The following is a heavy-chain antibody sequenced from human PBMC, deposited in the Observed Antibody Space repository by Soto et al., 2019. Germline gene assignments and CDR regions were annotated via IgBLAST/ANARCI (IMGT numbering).Heavy chain of an antibody. CDR1: GFTVSSYI. J-gene: IGHJ4*02. D-gene: IGHD5-18*01. CDR2: ISSSSSYI. Sequence: KAGGSLRLCCGASGFTVSSYIMNWVRQAPGKGLEWVSSISSSSSYIYYADSVKGRFTISRDNAKNSLYLQMNSLRAEDTAVYYCARYTWIQLRPNFDYWGQGTLVTVSS. CDR3: ARYTWIQLRPNFDY. V-gene: IGHV3-21*01.